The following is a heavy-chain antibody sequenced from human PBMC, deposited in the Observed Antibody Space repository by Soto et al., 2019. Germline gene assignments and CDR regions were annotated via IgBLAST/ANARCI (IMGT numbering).Heavy chain of an antibody. Sequence: PSETLSLTCAASGGSITSSSHFWGWVRQPPGKGLEWIGTIYFTGNTYYTPSLKSRLTMSIDTSKNEFSLRLNSVTAADTAVYYCAGQXFTIAADSYGRSNWFDPWGPGTLVTVSS. D-gene: IGHD3-9*01. J-gene: IGHJ5*02. CDR3: AGQXFTIAADSYGRSNWFDP. V-gene: IGHV4-39*01. CDR2: IYFTGNT. CDR1: GGSITSSSHF.